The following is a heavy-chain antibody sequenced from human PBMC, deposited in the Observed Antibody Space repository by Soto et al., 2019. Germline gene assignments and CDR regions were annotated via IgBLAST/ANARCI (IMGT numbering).Heavy chain of an antibody. D-gene: IGHD3-16*01. CDR2: IYSSGST. V-gene: IGHV4-30-4*01. CDR3: LRVPSPFDYSFAMDV. J-gene: IGHJ6*01. CDR1: GDAISSGNKY. Sequence: QVQLRESGPGLVKPSQTLSLTCTVSGDAISSGNKYWSWIRQPPGKVLEWIGYIYSSGSTYYNPSLKSRLSISLQTSDNRFSIKFHSVRVADSAVYYCLRVPSPFDYSFAMDVLGQGTKVTVSS.